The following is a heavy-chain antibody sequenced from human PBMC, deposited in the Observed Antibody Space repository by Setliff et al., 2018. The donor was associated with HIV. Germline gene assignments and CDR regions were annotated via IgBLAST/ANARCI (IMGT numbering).Heavy chain of an antibody. Sequence: SETLSLTCTVSGDSIRSGDYYWSWIRQSPEKGLEWIGYTFHTGYTYYNPSLKSRIIISVDLSKNQLSLELTSVTAADTAIYYCARDPGITAAGTEYFDSWGQGILVTVSS. J-gene: IGHJ4*02. CDR2: TFHTGYT. V-gene: IGHV4-30-4*08. D-gene: IGHD6-13*01. CDR1: GDSIRSGDYY. CDR3: ARDPGITAAGTEYFDS.